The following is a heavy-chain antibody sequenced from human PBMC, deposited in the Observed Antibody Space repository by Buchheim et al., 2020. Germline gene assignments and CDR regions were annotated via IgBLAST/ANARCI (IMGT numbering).Heavy chain of an antibody. Sequence: EVQLVESGGGLVQPGGSLRLSCAASGFTVSSNYMSWVRQAPGKGLEWVSVIYSGGSTYYADSVKGRFTISRDNSKNTLYLQMNSLRAEDTAVYYCARDLGDYYDSSGYSTFDYWGQGTL. CDR2: IYSGGST. CDR1: GFTVSSNY. V-gene: IGHV3-66*02. D-gene: IGHD3-22*01. CDR3: ARDLGDYYDSSGYSTFDY. J-gene: IGHJ4*02.